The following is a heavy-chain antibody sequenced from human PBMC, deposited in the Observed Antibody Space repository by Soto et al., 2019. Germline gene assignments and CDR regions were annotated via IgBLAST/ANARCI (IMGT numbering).Heavy chain of an antibody. CDR2: IIPIFGTA. D-gene: IGHD4-17*01. Sequence: QVQLVQSGAEVKKPGSSVKVSCKASGGTFSSYAISWGRQAPGQGLEWMGGIIPIFGTANYAQTFQGRVKLTADESTSTAYRELSSLRSEDTAVYYCARDSGGTTVAFGMDVWGQGTTVTVSS. J-gene: IGHJ6*02. CDR1: GGTFSSYA. V-gene: IGHV1-69*01. CDR3: ARDSGGTTVAFGMDV.